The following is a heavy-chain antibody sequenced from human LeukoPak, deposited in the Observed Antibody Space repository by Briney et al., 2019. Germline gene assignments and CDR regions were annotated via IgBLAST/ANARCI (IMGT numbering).Heavy chain of an antibody. CDR2: INSDGSST. D-gene: IGHD5-12*01. CDR1: GFTFSSYG. J-gene: IGHJ4*02. V-gene: IGHV3-74*01. Sequence: GRSLRLSCAASGFTFSSYGMHWVRQAPGKGLVWVSRINSDGSSTFYADSVKGRFTISRDNAKNTLYLQMNSLRAEDTAVYYCARKNSGYYDLDYWGQGTLVTVSS. CDR3: ARKNSGYYDLDY.